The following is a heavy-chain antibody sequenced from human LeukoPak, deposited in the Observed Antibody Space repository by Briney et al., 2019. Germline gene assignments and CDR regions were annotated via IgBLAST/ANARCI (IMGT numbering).Heavy chain of an antibody. CDR2: ISAYNGNT. D-gene: IGHD5-18*01. CDR1: GYTFTSYG. CDR3: ARENRRWIQLWANDAFDI. Sequence: ASVKVSCKASGYTFTSYGISWVRQAPGQGLEWMGWISAYNGNTNYAQKLQGRVTMTTDTYTSTAYMELRSLRPDDTAVYYCARENRRWIQLWANDAFDIWGQGTMVTVSS. J-gene: IGHJ3*02. V-gene: IGHV1-18*01.